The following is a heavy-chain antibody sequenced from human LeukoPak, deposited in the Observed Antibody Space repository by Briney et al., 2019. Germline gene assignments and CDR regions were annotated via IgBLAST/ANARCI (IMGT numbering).Heavy chain of an antibody. CDR3: AREGGYYSHYYMDV. V-gene: IGHV4-39*07. D-gene: IGHD3-22*01. Sequence: SETLSLTCTVSGGSISSSSYYWGWIRQPPGKGLEWIGSIYYSGSTYYNPSLKSRVTISVDTSKNQFSLKLSSVTAADTAVYYCAREGGYYSHYYMDVWGKGTTVTVSS. CDR1: GGSISSSSYY. J-gene: IGHJ6*03. CDR2: IYYSGST.